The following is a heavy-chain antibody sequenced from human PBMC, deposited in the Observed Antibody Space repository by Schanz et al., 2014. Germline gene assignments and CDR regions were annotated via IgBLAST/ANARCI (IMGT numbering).Heavy chain of an antibody. J-gene: IGHJ4*02. D-gene: IGHD3-16*01. CDR3: VRLDVHDY. CDR2: ITNKPNNYNT. Sequence: VQLVQSGTEVKKPGASVKVSCKASGYTFTSDSMHWVRQAPGKGLEWVGRITNKPNNYNTEYAASVKGRFTISRDDSRNSLYLQMSSLKTEDTAVYYCVRLDVHDYWGQGTLVTVSA. CDR1: GYTFTSDS. V-gene: IGHV3-72*01.